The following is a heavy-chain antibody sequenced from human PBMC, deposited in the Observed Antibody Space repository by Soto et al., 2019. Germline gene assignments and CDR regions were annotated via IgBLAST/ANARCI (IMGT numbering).Heavy chain of an antibody. CDR1: GYTFSNFD. Sequence: QVQLVQSGAELKKPGASVKVSCKASGYTFSNFDMNWVRQATGQGPEWIGWVNPNNGGTGYAQKFQGRVTLTTDISSPTAYMELTSLRSEDTAIYYCAKVSRKGSAIDFDYWGQGTLITVSS. J-gene: IGHJ4*02. D-gene: IGHD3-10*01. CDR2: VNPNNGGT. CDR3: AKVSRKGSAIDFDY. V-gene: IGHV1-8*01.